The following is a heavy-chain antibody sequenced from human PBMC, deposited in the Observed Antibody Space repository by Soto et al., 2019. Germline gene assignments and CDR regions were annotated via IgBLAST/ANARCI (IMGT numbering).Heavy chain of an antibody. CDR2: MSYDGSK. Sequence: LSCAAAGFTFSSYGMHWVRQAPGTGPEWVAVMSYDGSKYYADTVKSRFTISRDNSKNTLYLQINSLRPEDTAVYYCAKDFTTWFGDYSYYYYGMDVWGQGTTVTVSS. V-gene: IGHV3-30*18. CDR1: GFTFSSYG. CDR3: AKDFTTWFGDYSYYYYGMDV. D-gene: IGHD4-17*01. J-gene: IGHJ6*02.